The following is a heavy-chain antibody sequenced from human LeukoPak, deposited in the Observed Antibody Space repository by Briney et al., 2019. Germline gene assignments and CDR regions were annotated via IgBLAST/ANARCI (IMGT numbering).Heavy chain of an antibody. CDR1: GGSFSGYY. V-gene: IGHV4-34*01. CDR3: ARLRDDAFDI. CDR2: INHSGST. Sequence: SETLSLTCAVYGGSFSGYYWSWIRQPPGKGLEWIGEINHSGSTNYNPSLKGRVTISVDTSKNQFSLKLSSVTAADTAVYYCARLRDDAFDIWGQGTMVTVSS. D-gene: IGHD3-16*01. J-gene: IGHJ3*02.